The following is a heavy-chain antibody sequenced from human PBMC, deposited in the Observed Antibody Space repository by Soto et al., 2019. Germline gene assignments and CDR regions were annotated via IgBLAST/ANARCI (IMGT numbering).Heavy chain of an antibody. J-gene: IGHJ6*03. CDR2: ISAYNGNT. D-gene: IGHD2-15*01. CDR3: ARNAGYCSGGSCYESSYCYYYMDV. CDR1: GYTFTSYG. Sequence: ASVKVSCKASGYTFTSYGISWVRQAPGQGLEWMGWISAYNGNTNYAQKLQGRVTMTTDTSTSTAYMELRSLRSDDTAVYYCARNAGYCSGGSCYESSYCYYYMDVWGKGTTVTVSS. V-gene: IGHV1-18*01.